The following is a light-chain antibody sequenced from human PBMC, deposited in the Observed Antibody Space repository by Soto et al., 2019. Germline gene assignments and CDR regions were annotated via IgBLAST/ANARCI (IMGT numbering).Light chain of an antibody. CDR1: QSVGSY. CDR2: DAS. CDR3: QQRSNWVT. J-gene: IGKJ5*01. V-gene: IGKV3-11*01. Sequence: EIVLTQSPATLSLSPGERATLSCRASQSVGSYLAWYQQKPGQAPRLLIYDASNRATGIPARFSGSRSGTDFTLTISSLEPEDFAVYYCQQRSNWVTFGQGTRLEIK.